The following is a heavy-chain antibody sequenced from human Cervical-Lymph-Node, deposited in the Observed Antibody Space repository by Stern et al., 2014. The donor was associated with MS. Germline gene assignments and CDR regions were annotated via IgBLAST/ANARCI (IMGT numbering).Heavy chain of an antibody. V-gene: IGHV4-4*02. CDR1: GDSIHSSNW. Sequence: QVQLQESGPGLLKPSGTLSLTCAVSGDSIHSSNWWNWVRQPPGKGLEWIGEIYHSGNTNYNPSLKSRVTISVDKSKNQFSLKLTSVTAADTAIYYCARSQWLRFDGPDHWGQGALVTVSS. D-gene: IGHD5-12*01. J-gene: IGHJ4*02. CDR3: ARSQWLRFDGPDH. CDR2: IYHSGNT.